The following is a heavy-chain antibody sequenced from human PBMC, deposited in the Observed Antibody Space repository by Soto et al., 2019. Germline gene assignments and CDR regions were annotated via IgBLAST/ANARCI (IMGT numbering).Heavy chain of an antibody. J-gene: IGHJ6*03. D-gene: IGHD3-9*01. CDR1: GYTFTGYY. Sequence: ASVKVSCKASGYTFTGYYMHWVRQAPGQGLEWMGWINPNSGGTNYAQKFQGWVTMTRDTSISTAYMELSRLRSDDTAVYYCARGNDILTGYYFSYYMDVWGKGTTVTVSS. CDR2: INPNSGGT. V-gene: IGHV1-2*04. CDR3: ARGNDILTGYYFSYYMDV.